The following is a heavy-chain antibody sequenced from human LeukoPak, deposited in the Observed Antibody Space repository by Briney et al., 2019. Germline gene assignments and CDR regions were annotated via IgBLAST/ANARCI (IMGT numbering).Heavy chain of an antibody. Sequence: GGSLRLSCAASGFTFSSYGMHWVRQAPGKGLEWVAVIWYDGSNKYYADSVKGRFTISRDNSKNTLYPQMNSLRAEDTAVYYCARVDTAMVLYGMDVWGQGTTVTVSS. D-gene: IGHD5-18*01. CDR2: IWYDGSNK. CDR3: ARVDTAMVLYGMDV. J-gene: IGHJ6*02. CDR1: GFTFSSYG. V-gene: IGHV3-33*08.